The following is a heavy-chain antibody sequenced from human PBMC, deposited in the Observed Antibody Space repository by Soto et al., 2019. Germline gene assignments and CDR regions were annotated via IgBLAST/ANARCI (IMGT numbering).Heavy chain of an antibody. Sequence: GGSLRLSCAAYGFTFSSHGMHWVRQAPGKGLEWVALIWYDGSNEYYADSVKGRFTISRDNSKNTLYLQMNSLRAEDTAVYYCARGNGHYYYYMDVWGKGTTVTVSS. CDR1: GFTFSSHG. J-gene: IGHJ6*03. V-gene: IGHV3-33*01. D-gene: IGHD2-8*01. CDR3: ARGNGHYYYYMDV. CDR2: IWYDGSNE.